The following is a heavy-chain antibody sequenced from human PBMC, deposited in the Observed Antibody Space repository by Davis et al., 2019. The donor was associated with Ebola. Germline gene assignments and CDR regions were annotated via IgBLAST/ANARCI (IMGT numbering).Heavy chain of an antibody. CDR3: ARASCSSPNCLDEWNGTFKPAQWGVGFDP. CDR1: GFTVSRNY. D-gene: IGHD2-2*01. J-gene: IGHJ5*02. V-gene: IGHV3-66*01. Sequence: GESLKISCAASGFTVSRNYMSWVRQAPGKGLEWVSVIYSGGSTYYADSVKGRFTISRDNSKNTLYLQMNSLRAEDTAIYYCARASCSSPNCLDEWNGTFKPAQWGVGFDPWGQGTLVTVSS. CDR2: IYSGGST.